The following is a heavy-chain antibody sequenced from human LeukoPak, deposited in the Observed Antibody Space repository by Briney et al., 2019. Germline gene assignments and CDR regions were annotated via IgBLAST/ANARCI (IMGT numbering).Heavy chain of an antibody. J-gene: IGHJ4*02. V-gene: IGHV3-48*03. CDR3: ARQGSGWETFDY. D-gene: IGHD6-19*01. Sequence: PGGSLRLSCAASGFTFSSYAMSWVRQAPGKGLEWVSYISSSGSTIYYADSVKGRFTISRDNAKNSLYLQMNSLRAEDTAVYYCARQGSGWETFDYWGQGTLVTVSS. CDR1: GFTFSSYA. CDR2: ISSSGSTI.